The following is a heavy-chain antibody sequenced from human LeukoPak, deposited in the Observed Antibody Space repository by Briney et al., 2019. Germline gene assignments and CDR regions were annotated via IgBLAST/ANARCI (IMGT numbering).Heavy chain of an antibody. CDR1: GGSISSYY. J-gene: IGHJ6*02. CDR2: IYASGST. D-gene: IGHD3-10*01. V-gene: IGHV4-4*07. CDR3: ARDRGVRKDYYYYYGMDV. Sequence: SETLSLTCTVSGGSISSYYWSWIRQPAGKGLEWIGRIYASGSTNYNPSLKSRVTMSVDTSKNQFSLKLSSVTAADTAVYYCARDRGVRKDYYYYYGMDVWGQGTTVTVSS.